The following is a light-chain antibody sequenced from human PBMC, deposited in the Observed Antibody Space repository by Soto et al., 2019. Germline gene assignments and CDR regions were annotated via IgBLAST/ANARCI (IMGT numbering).Light chain of an antibody. J-gene: IGLJ1*01. CDR1: SSDIGAYDY. V-gene: IGLV2-14*01. CDR3: FACTTTSTHV. CDR2: EVN. Sequence: QSALTQPASLSGSPGQSITISCTGTSSDIGAYDYVSWFQQHPGKAPKLMIYEVNNRTSGVSNRCSGSKSGNTAYLTISGLQVEDEAEYFCFACTTTSTHVVGTGTKLTVL.